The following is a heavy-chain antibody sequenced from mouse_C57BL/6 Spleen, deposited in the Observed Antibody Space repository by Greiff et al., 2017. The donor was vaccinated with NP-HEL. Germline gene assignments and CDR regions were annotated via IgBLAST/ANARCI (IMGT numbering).Heavy chain of an antibody. CDR1: GYTFTSYN. V-gene: IGHV1-12*01. CDR2: IYPGNGDT. J-gene: IGHJ2*01. CDR3: ARLSYYYGSGYFDY. D-gene: IGHD1-1*01. Sequence: QVQLKQSGAELVRPGASVKMSCKASGYTFTSYNMHWVKQTPRQGLEWIGAIYPGNGDTSYNQKFKGKATLTVDKSSSTAYMQLSSLTSEDSAVYFCARLSYYYGSGYFDYWGQGTTLTVSS.